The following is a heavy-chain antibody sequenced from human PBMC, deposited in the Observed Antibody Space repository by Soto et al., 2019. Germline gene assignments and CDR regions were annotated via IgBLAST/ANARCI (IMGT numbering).Heavy chain of an antibody. V-gene: IGHV3-23*01. CDR1: GFTFSNYA. D-gene: IGHD1-26*01. J-gene: IGHJ6*02. Sequence: GGSLRLSCAASGFTFSNYAMHCVRQAPGKGLEWVSAIIGGGGSTFYADPVKGRFTISRDNSKNTLYLHMNSLRAEDTAVYYCARDTPFSGSSAIYYGMDVWGQGTTVTVSS. CDR2: IIGGGGST. CDR3: ARDTPFSGSSAIYYGMDV.